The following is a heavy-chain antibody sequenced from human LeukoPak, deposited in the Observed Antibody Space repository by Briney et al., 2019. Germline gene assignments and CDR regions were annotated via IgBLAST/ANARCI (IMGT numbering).Heavy chain of an antibody. J-gene: IGHJ5*02. V-gene: IGHV4-34*01. CDR1: GVSFSGYY. Sequence: SETLSLTCAVYGVSFSGYYWSWIRQPPGKGLEWIGEINHSGSTNYNPSLKSRVTISVDTSKNQFSLKLSSVTAADTAVYYCARGMYYDFWSGYPNWFDPWGQGTLVTVSS. D-gene: IGHD3-3*01. CDR2: INHSGST. CDR3: ARGMYYDFWSGYPNWFDP.